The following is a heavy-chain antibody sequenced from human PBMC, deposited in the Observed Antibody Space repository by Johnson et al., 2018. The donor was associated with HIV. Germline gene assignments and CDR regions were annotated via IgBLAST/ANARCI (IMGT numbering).Heavy chain of an antibody. Sequence: VQLMESGGGVVRPGGSLRLSCAASGFTFDDYGMSWVRQVPGKGLEWVSGINWNGGSTGHADSVKGRFTISRDNSKNTLYLQMNSLKTEDTAVYYCTTVGMLLSAFDIWGQGTTVTVSS. CDR3: TTVGMLLSAFDI. D-gene: IGHD2-15*01. J-gene: IGHJ3*02. CDR2: INWNGGST. V-gene: IGHV3-20*04. CDR1: GFTFDDYG.